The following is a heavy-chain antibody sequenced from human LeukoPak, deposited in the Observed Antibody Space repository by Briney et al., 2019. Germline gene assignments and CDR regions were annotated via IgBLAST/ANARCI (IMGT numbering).Heavy chain of an antibody. D-gene: IGHD3-16*02. CDR1: GYTFTGYY. CDR3: ARFDRAITFGGVIVTDLGY. J-gene: IGHJ4*02. Sequence: ASVKVSCKASGYTFTGYYMHWVRQAPGQGLEWMGWINPNSGGTNYAQKFQGRVTMTRDTSISTAYMELSRLRSDDTAVYYCARFDRAITFGGVIVTDLGYWGQGTLVTVSS. V-gene: IGHV1-2*02. CDR2: INPNSGGT.